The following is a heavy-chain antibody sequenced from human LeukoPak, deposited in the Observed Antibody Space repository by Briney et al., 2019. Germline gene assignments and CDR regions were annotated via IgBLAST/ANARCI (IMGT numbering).Heavy chain of an antibody. V-gene: IGHV4-39*01. J-gene: IGHJ6*02. CDR3: ARGSRWLRFGTYYYYYGMDV. Sequence: SETLSLTCTVSGGSISSSSYYWGWIRQPPGKGLEWIGSIYYSGSTYYNPSLKNRVTISVDTSKNQFSLKLSSVTAADTAVYYCARGSRWLRFGTYYYYYGMDVWGQGTTVTVSS. CDR1: GGSISSSSYY. CDR2: IYYSGST. D-gene: IGHD5-12*01.